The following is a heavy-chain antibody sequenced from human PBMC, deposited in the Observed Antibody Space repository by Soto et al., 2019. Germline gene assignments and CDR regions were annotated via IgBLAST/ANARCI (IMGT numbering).Heavy chain of an antibody. V-gene: IGHV1-69*13. CDR3: ARHYDILTGYYVDYYYGMDV. CDR1: GGTFSSYA. D-gene: IGHD3-9*01. CDR2: IIPIFGTA. Sequence: GAPVKVSCKASGGTFSSYAISWVRQAPGQGLEWMGGIIPIFGTANYAQKFQGRVTITADESTSTAYMELSSLRSEDTAVYYCARHYDILTGYYVDYYYGMDVWGQGTTVTVSS. J-gene: IGHJ6*02.